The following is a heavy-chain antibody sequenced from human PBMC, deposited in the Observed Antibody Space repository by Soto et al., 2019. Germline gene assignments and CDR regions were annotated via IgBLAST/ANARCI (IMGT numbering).Heavy chain of an antibody. V-gene: IGHV3-7*01. CDR1: GFTFSSYW. Sequence: GGSLRLSCAASGFTFSSYWMSWVRQAPGKGLEWVANIKQDGSEKYYVDSVEGRFTISRDNAKNSLYLQMNSLRAEDTAVYYCARTILRSWFDPWGQGTLVTVSS. CDR2: IKQDGSEK. J-gene: IGHJ5*02. D-gene: IGHD2-15*01. CDR3: ARTILRSWFDP.